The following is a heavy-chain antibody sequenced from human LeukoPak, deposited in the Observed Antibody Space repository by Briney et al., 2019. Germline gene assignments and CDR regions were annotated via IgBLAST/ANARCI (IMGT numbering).Heavy chain of an antibody. D-gene: IGHD6-19*01. V-gene: IGHV3-30*03. CDR1: GFSFGSYG. J-gene: IGHJ4*02. CDR3: AREWPGAGTGY. Sequence: GGSLRLSCAASGFSFGSYGIHWVRQAPGKGLEWVAVISHEGSQTYYADSVRGRFTISRDNSKNMVYLQMNSLRAEDTAVYYCAREWPGAGTGYWGQGTQVTVSS. CDR2: ISHEGSQT.